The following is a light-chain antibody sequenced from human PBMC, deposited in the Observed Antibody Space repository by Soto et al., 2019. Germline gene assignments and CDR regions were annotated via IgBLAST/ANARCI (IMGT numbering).Light chain of an antibody. J-gene: IGKJ2*01. CDR1: QTISSF. V-gene: IGKV1-39*01. Sequence: DIQMTQSPSFLSASLGARVTITCRASQTISSFLYWYQQRPGKAPKLLIYATSNLHSGVPSRFSGAGSGTDFTLTINSLQPEDFATYYCQQSYSTPYTFGQGTKL. CDR2: ATS. CDR3: QQSYSTPYT.